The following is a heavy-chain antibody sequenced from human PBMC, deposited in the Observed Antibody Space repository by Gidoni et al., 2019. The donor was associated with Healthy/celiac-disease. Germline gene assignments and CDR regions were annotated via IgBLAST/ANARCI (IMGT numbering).Heavy chain of an antibody. CDR2: IDPSDSYT. CDR3: ARRPGTSNYYYYGMDV. CDR1: GYSFTSYW. D-gene: IGHD1-1*01. J-gene: IGHJ6*02. Sequence: EVQLVQSGAEVKTPGESLRISCKGSGYSFTSYWISWVRQMPGKGLEWMGRIDPSDSYTNYSPSFQGHVTISADKSISTAYLQWSSLKASDTAMYYCARRPGTSNYYYYGMDVWGQGTTVTVSS. V-gene: IGHV5-10-1*01.